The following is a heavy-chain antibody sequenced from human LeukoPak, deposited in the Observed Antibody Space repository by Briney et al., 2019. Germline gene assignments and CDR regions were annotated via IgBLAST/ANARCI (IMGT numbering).Heavy chain of an antibody. D-gene: IGHD6-13*01. Sequence: GGSLRLSCAASGFTFSSYWMSWVRQAPGKGLEWVANIKQDGSEKYYVDSVKGRFTISRDNAKNSLYLQMNSLRAEDTTVYYCARDKTAAAAPPYYFDYWGQGTLVTVSS. V-gene: IGHV3-7*01. CDR2: IKQDGSEK. CDR1: GFTFSSYW. J-gene: IGHJ4*02. CDR3: ARDKTAAAAPPYYFDY.